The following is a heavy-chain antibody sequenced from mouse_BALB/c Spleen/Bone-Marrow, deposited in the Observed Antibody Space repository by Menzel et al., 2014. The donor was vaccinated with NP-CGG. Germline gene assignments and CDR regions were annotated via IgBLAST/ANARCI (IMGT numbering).Heavy chain of an antibody. CDR2: INPSTGYT. D-gene: IGHD3-3*01. CDR3: AKWEGESDVWFGY. CDR1: GYTFTSYW. J-gene: IGHJ3*01. Sequence: QVQLQQSGAELAKPGASVKVSCKASGYTFTSYWMHWVKQRPGQGLEWIGYINPSTGYTEYNQKFKDKATLTADKSSSTACMQLRRLTSEGAAVCYCAKWEGESDVWFGYWGLGTLVTGSA. V-gene: IGHV1-7*01.